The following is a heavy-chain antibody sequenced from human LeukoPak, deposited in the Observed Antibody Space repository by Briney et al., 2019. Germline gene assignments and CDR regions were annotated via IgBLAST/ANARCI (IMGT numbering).Heavy chain of an antibody. CDR2: ISGSGGST. V-gene: IGHV3-23*01. Sequence: QPGGSLRLSCAASGFTVSSNYMSWVRQAPGKGLEWVSAISGSGGSTYFADSVKGRFTVSRDNSKNTLYLQMNSLRADDTAVYYCAVGTSWTPWDYWGQGTLLTVSS. CDR3: AVGTSWTPWDY. CDR1: GFTVSSNY. D-gene: IGHD6-13*01. J-gene: IGHJ4*02.